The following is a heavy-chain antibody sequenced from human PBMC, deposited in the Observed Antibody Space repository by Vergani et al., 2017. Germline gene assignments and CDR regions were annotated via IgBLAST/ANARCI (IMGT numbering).Heavy chain of an antibody. CDR2: INSDGDST. J-gene: IGHJ6*03. D-gene: IGHD1-26*01. CDR3: ARDGWELLDYFYYMDV. Sequence: VQLVESGGGLVQPGGSLRLSCTASGFTFSNYWMQWVRQAPGKGLMWVSRINSDGDSTSYADSVKGRFTISRDNAMNTLYLQMDSLRAEDTAVYYCARDGWELLDYFYYMDVWGKGTTVTVSS. CDR1: GFTFSNYW. V-gene: IGHV3-74*01.